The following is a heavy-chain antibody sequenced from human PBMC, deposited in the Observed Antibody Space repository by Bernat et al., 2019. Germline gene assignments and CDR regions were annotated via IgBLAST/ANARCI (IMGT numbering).Heavy chain of an antibody. D-gene: IGHD6-13*01. Sequence: EVQLVESGGGLVKPGGSLRLSCAASGLTFSNAWMNWVRQAPGKGLEWVGRIKSKTDGGTTDYAAPVKGRFTISRDDSKNTLYLQMNSLKTEDTAVYYCTTLGEISSSWDAEYFQHWGQGTLVTVSS. CDR2: IKSKTDGGTT. CDR3: TTLGEISSSWDAEYFQH. CDR1: GLTFSNAW. J-gene: IGHJ1*01. V-gene: IGHV3-15*07.